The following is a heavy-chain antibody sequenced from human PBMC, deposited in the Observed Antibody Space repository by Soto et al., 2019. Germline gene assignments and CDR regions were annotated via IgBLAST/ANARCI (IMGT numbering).Heavy chain of an antibody. V-gene: IGHV5-51*01. D-gene: IGHD3-10*01. CDR1: GYSFSSYG. CDR3: ARHLWRGVAEGYYYGMDV. CDR2: IYPGDSDT. J-gene: IGHJ6*02. Sequence: GGSLKIPREGCGYSFSSYGIGLVVPLPGKSLEWMGIIYPGDSDTRYSPSFQGQVTISADKSISTAYLQWSSLKASDTAMYYCARHLWRGVAEGYYYGMDVWGQGTTVTVSS.